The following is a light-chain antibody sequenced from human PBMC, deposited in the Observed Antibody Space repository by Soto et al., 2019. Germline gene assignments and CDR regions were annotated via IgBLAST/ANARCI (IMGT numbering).Light chain of an antibody. Sequence: QSVLTQPASVSGSPGQSITISCTGTSSDVGAYDFVSWYQHSPGKAPKLMIYEVSNRPSGVSNRFSGSKSGNTASLTISGLQAEDESDYYCSSYTTSGTRVFGTGTKLTVL. V-gene: IGLV2-14*01. CDR2: EVS. CDR3: SSYTTSGTRV. J-gene: IGLJ1*01. CDR1: SSDVGAYDF.